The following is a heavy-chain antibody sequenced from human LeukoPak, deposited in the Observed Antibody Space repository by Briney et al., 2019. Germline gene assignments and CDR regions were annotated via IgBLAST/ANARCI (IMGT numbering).Heavy chain of an antibody. CDR1: GFTFSSYW. Sequence: GGSLRLSCAASGFTFSSYWMCWVRQDPGKGLAWVSCIKTDGSITAYAGSVKGRFTISRDNAKNTLYLQMNSLRADDTAVYYCARHGPWGSGWYDYWGLGTLVTVSS. V-gene: IGHV3-74*01. CDR3: ARHGPWGSGWYDY. J-gene: IGHJ4*02. CDR2: IKTDGSIT. D-gene: IGHD6-19*01.